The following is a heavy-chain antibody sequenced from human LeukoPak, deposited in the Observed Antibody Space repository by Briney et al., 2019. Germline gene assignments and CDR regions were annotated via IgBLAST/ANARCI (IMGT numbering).Heavy chain of an antibody. V-gene: IGHV3-64*01. CDR1: GFTFSSFV. Sequence: GGSLRLSCAASGFTFSSFVMHWVRQAPGKGLEYVSAISSGGDSTFYANSVKGRFTISRDNAKNTLSLQMNSLRAEDTAVFYCVRAGGPHTVDVWGQGTTVTVSS. CDR2: ISSGGDST. J-gene: IGHJ6*02. D-gene: IGHD2-8*02. CDR3: VRAGGPHTVDV.